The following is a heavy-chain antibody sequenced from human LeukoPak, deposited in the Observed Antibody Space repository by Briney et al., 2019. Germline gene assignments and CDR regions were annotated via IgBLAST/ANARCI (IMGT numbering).Heavy chain of an antibody. CDR2: ISYSGGT. CDR3: AREYNWFDP. Sequence: PSETLSLTCTVSGDSISAYYWTWIRQPPGKGLEWIGYISYSGGTNYNASLKSQVTISLDTFKNQFSLKLTSVTAADTAMYYCAREYNWFDPWGQGTLVTVSS. J-gene: IGHJ5*02. V-gene: IGHV4-59*01. CDR1: GDSISAYY.